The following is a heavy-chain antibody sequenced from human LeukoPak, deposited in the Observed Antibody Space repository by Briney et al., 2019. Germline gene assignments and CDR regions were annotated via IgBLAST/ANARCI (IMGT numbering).Heavy chain of an antibody. CDR1: GGTFSSYA. CDR2: IIPIFGTA. CDR3: AYLYCSSTSCYGFDY. D-gene: IGHD2-2*01. J-gene: IGHJ4*02. V-gene: IGHV1-69*05. Sequence: SVKVSCKASGGTFSSYAISWVRQAPGQGLEWMGGIIPIFGTANYAQKFQGRVTITTDESTSTAYMELSRLRSEDTAVYYCAYLYCSSTSCYGFDYWGQGTLVTVSS.